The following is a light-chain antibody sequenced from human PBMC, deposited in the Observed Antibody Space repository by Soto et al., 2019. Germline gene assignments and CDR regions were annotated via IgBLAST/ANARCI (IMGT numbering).Light chain of an antibody. CDR2: AAS. CDR3: QQTYSIPVT. CDR1: QSINTH. Sequence: DLQMTQSPSSLSASVGDRVTITCRASQSINTHLNWYHQKPGEAPKFLIYAASSLQSGVPSRFSGSGSGTDFTLTITSLQPEDFATYYCQQTYSIPVTFGQGTKVDVK. V-gene: IGKV1-39*01. J-gene: IGKJ1*01.